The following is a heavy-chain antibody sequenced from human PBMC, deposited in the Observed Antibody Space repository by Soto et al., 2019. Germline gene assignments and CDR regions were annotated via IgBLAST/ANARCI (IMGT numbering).Heavy chain of an antibody. CDR3: AKDQFGYGDYVYFYFDY. J-gene: IGHJ4*02. Sequence: PGGSLRLSCAASGFTFSSYAMSWVRQAPGKGLEWVSAISGSGGGTYYADSVKGRFTISRDNSKNTLYLQMNSLRAEDTAVYYCAKDQFGYGDYVYFYFDYWGQGTLVTVSS. D-gene: IGHD4-17*01. CDR2: ISGSGGGT. V-gene: IGHV3-23*01. CDR1: GFTFSSYA.